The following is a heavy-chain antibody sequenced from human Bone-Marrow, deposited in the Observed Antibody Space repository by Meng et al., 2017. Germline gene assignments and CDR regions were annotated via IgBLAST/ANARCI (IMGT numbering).Heavy chain of an antibody. V-gene: IGHV3-23*01. CDR1: GFTFSSYA. D-gene: IGHD3-10*01. Sequence: GESLKISCAASGFTFSSYAMSWVRQAPGKGLEWVSAISGSGGSTYYADSVKGRFTISRDNSKNTLYLQMNSLRAEDTAVYYCATLARFNMVRGVIIGFDYWGQGTRVTCYS. CDR3: ATLARFNMVRGVIIGFDY. CDR2: ISGSGGST. J-gene: IGHJ4*02.